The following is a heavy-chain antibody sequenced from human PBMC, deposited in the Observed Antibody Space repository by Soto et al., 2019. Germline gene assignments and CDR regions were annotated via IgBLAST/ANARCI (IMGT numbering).Heavy chain of an antibody. CDR3: ASRDGYNYLDY. D-gene: IGHD5-12*01. CDR1: GGTFSSYA. Sequence: SVKVSCKASGGTFSSYAISWVRQAPGQGLEWMGGIIPIFGTANYAQKFQGRVTITADESTSTAYMEMSSLRSEDTAVYYCASRDGYNYLDYWRQGTLVTVSS. CDR2: IIPIFGTA. V-gene: IGHV1-69*13. J-gene: IGHJ4*02.